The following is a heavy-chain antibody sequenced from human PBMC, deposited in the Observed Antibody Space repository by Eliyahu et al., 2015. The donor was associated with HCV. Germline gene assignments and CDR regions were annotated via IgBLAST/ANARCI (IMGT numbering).Heavy chain of an antibody. CDR1: GFTFSSYS. CDR3: ARPFKPSLGRWGLCY. CDR2: ISSSSSYI. V-gene: IGHV3-21*02. J-gene: IGHJ4*02. Sequence: EVQLVESGGGLVKPGGSLRLSCAASGFTFSSYSMNWVRQAPGKGLEWVSSISSSSSYIYYADSVKGRFTISRDNAKNSLYLQMNSLRAEDTAVYYCARPFKPSLGRWGLCYWGQGTLVTVSS. D-gene: IGHD3-16*01.